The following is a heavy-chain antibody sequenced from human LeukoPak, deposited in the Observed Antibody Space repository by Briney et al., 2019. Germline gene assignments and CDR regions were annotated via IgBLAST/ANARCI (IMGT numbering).Heavy chain of an antibody. CDR2: IYSAGNT. Sequence: GGSLRLSCAASGFTVSRNYMSWVGHAPGKGLEWVSYIYSAGNTYYADFVKGRFTISRHTSKNTLYLQMNSLRAEDTAVYYCARASGYRGLRRWFDPWGQGTLVTVSS. CDR1: GFTVSRNY. J-gene: IGHJ5*02. D-gene: IGHD5-12*01. V-gene: IGHV3-53*04. CDR3: ARASGYRGLRRWFDP.